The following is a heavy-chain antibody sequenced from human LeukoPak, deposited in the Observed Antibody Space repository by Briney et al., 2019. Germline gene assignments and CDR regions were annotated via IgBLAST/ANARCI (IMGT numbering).Heavy chain of an antibody. V-gene: IGHV3-9*01. Sequence: GGSLRLSCAASGFTFDDYAMHWVRQAPGKGLEWVSGISWNSGSIGYADSVKGRFTISRDNAKNSLYLQMNSLRAEDTALYYCAKDSSSSGWGQGTLVTVSS. CDR3: AKDSSSSG. CDR2: ISWNSGSI. J-gene: IGHJ4*02. CDR1: GFTFDDYA. D-gene: IGHD6-6*01.